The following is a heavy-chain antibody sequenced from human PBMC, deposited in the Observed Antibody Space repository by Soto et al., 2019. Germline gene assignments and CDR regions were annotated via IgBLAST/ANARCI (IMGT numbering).Heavy chain of an antibody. V-gene: IGHV4-39*07. CDR1: GGSISTIYYY. D-gene: IGHD2-8*01. J-gene: IGHJ6*03. CDR2: IYYSGNT. Sequence: SETLSLTCTVSGGSISTIYYYWGWIRQPPGKGLEWIGSIYYSGNTYYNPSLKSRVTISVDTSKNQFSLKLSSVTAADTAVYYCARLGCTNGVCYYYYMDVWGKGTTVTVSS. CDR3: ARLGCTNGVCYYYYMDV.